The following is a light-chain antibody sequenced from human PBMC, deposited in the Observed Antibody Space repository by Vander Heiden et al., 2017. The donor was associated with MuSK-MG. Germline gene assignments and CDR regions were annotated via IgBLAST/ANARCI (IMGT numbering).Light chain of an antibody. J-gene: IGKJ1*01. Sequence: EIKMTQSPSSLSASVGDRVTIPCRACQGSRHDLGWYQQKPGTARKRLSHAATGLQSGGPARFSVSGSGTEFTLTISILQPEDFATYYYLQHNSYPPAWTFGQGTKVEIK. CDR1: QGSRHD. CDR2: AAT. V-gene: IGKV1-17*01. CDR3: LQHNSYPPAWT.